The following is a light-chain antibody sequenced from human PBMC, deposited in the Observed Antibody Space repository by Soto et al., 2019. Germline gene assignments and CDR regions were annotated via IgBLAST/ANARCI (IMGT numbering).Light chain of an antibody. V-gene: IGLV4-60*02. CDR3: ETWDSNTRV. Sequence: QTVVTQSSSASASLGSSVKLTCTLSSGHSSYIIAWHQQQPGKAPRYLMKLEGSGSYNKGSGVPDRFSGSSSGADRYLTISPLQFEDEADYYCETWDSNTRVFGGGTQLTVL. CDR1: SGHSSYI. J-gene: IGLJ3*02. CDR2: LEGSGSY.